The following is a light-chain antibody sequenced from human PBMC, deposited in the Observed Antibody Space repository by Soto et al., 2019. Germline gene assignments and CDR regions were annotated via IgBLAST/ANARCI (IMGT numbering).Light chain of an antibody. CDR3: QQPMNYPWT. Sequence: DIQLTQSPSFLSASVGDRVSITCRDSQDIASFLAWYQQRPGKAPKLLVYAASTLQRGVPSRFSGRGSGTAFMLTIIGMQPEDFATYYCQQPMNYPWTFGQGTKVDVK. CDR1: QDIASF. CDR2: AAS. V-gene: IGKV1-9*01. J-gene: IGKJ1*01.